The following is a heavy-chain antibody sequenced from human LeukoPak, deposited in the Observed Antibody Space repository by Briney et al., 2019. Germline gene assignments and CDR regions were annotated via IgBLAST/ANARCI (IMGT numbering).Heavy chain of an antibody. D-gene: IGHD3-9*01. CDR1: GFTVSSNY. CDR3: ARKEIQIPLRYFDY. Sequence: PGGSLRLSCAASGFTVSSNYMSWVRQAPGKGLEWVSAISGSGGSTYYADSVKGRFTISRDNSKNTLYLQMNRLRVEDTAVYYCARKEIQIPLRYFDYWGQGSLVTVSS. V-gene: IGHV3-23*01. CDR2: ISGSGGST. J-gene: IGHJ4*02.